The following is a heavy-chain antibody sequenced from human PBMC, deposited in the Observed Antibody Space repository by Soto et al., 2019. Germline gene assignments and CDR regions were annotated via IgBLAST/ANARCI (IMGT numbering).Heavy chain of an antibody. Sequence: VSVKVSCKASGYTFTSYGISWVRQAPGQGLEWMGWISAYNGNTNYAQKLQGRVTMTTDTSTSTAYMELRSLRSDDTAVYYCARTYYDFWSGKDGMDVWGQGTTVTVSS. D-gene: IGHD3-3*01. V-gene: IGHV1-18*01. J-gene: IGHJ6*02. CDR2: ISAYNGNT. CDR3: ARTYYDFWSGKDGMDV. CDR1: GYTFTSYG.